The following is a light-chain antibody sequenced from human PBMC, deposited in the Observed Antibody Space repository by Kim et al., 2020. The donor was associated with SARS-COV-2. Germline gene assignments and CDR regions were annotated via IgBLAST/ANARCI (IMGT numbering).Light chain of an antibody. J-gene: IGLJ2*01. CDR1: KLGDKY. CDR2: HVS. CDR3: QAWDSSTVV. Sequence: SYELTQPPSVSVSPGQTASITCSGDKLGDKYACWYQQKPGQSPVLVIYHVSKRPSGIPKRFSGSNSGNTATLTISGTQAMDEADYYCQAWDSSTVVFGGGTQLTVL. V-gene: IGLV3-1*01.